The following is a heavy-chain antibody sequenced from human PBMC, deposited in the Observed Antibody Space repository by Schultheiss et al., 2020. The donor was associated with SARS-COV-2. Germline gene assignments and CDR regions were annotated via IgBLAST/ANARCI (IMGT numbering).Heavy chain of an antibody. CDR2: ISSNGGST. D-gene: IGHD6-13*01. V-gene: IGHV3-64*01. CDR1: GFTFDDYA. J-gene: IGHJ6*02. CDR3: ATWASSWYGYYYGMDV. Sequence: GGSLRLSCAASGFTFDDYAMHWVRQAPGKGLEYVSAISSNGGSTYYANSVKGRFTISRDNSKNTLYLQMGSLRAEDMAVYYCATWASSWYGYYYGMDVWGQGTTVTVSS.